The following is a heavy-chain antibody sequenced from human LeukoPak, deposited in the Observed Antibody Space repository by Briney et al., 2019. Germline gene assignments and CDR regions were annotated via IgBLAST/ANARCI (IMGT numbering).Heavy chain of an antibody. V-gene: IGHV3-74*01. Sequence: GGSLRLSCAAPGFTFSTYWMHWVRQVPGKGLMWVSRINSDGSSTSYADSVKGRFTISRDNAKNTLYLQMNSLRAEDTAVYYCARAGRYSSTWEAYWGEGTLVTVSS. CDR1: GFTFSTYW. CDR3: ARAGRYSSTWEAY. CDR2: INSDGSST. J-gene: IGHJ4*02. D-gene: IGHD6-13*01.